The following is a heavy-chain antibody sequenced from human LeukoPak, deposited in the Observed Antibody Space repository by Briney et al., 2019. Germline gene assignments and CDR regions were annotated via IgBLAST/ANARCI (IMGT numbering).Heavy chain of an antibody. D-gene: IGHD4-17*01. CDR1: GFTFSSYA. V-gene: IGHV3-23*01. CDR2: ISGSGGGT. CDR3: AKDVYGDYGGLDY. Sequence: GGSLRLSCAASGFTFSSYAVSWVRQAPGKGLEWVSAISGSGGGTYYADSVKGRFTISRDNSKNTVYLQMNSLSTEDTAVYYCAKDVYGDYGGLDYWGQGTLVTVSS. J-gene: IGHJ4*02.